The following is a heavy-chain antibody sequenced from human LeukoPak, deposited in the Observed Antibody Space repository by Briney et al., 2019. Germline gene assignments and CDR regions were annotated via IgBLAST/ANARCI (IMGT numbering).Heavy chain of an antibody. D-gene: IGHD1-26*01. J-gene: IGHJ6*03. CDR3: ARVKISGSYPLTYMDV. V-gene: IGHV4-61*02. CDR1: GGSFSSGSYY. CDR2: IYTSGST. Sequence: PSQTLSLTCTVSGGSFSSGSYYWSWIRQPAGKGLEWIGRIYTSGSTNYNPSLKSRVTISVDTSKNQFSLKLSSVTAADTAVYYCARVKISGSYPLTYMDVWGKGTTVTVSS.